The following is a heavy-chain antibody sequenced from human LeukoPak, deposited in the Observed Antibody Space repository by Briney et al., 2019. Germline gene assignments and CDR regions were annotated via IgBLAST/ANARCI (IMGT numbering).Heavy chain of an antibody. CDR1: AGSISSSSYY. J-gene: IGHJ6*03. Sequence: PSETLSRNGTVSAGSISSSSYYWGWIRQPPGKGLEWIGSIYYSGSTYYNPSLKSRVTISVDTSKNQFSLKLSSVTAADTAVYYCARHVVAVAGTNPYYYYYYMDVWGKGTTVTVSS. V-gene: IGHV4-39*01. CDR3: ARHVVAVAGTNPYYYYYYMDV. D-gene: IGHD6-19*01. CDR2: IYYSGST.